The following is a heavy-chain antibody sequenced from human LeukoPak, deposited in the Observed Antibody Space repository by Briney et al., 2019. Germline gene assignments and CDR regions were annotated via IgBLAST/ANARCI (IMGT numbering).Heavy chain of an antibody. V-gene: IGHV1-18*01. CDR1: GYTFTSYG. D-gene: IGHD3-10*01. Sequence: ASVKVCCKASGYTFTSYGISWVRQAPGQGVEWMGWISAYNGNTNYAQKLQGRVTMTTDTSTSTAYMELRSLRSDDTAVYYCARVDTFGEFDYWGQGTLVTVSS. CDR2: ISAYNGNT. CDR3: ARVDTFGEFDY. J-gene: IGHJ4*02.